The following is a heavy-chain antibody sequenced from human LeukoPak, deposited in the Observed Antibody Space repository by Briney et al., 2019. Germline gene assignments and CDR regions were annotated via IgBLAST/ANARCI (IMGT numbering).Heavy chain of an antibody. D-gene: IGHD3-10*01. CDR2: VRPDGSSN. J-gene: IGHJ4*02. Sequence: PAGSLRLSRAASGFTLSNFGMHWVRQAPGKGLEWVAFVRPDGSSNYYADSVKGRFTISRDISKNTLSLQMNSLRAEDTAFYYCAKDQAGTWGLDYWGQGTLVTVSS. CDR1: GFTLSNFG. V-gene: IGHV3-30*02. CDR3: AKDQAGTWGLDY.